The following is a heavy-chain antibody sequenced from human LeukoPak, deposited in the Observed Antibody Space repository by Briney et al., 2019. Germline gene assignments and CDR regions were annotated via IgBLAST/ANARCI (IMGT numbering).Heavy chain of an antibody. CDR2: VSDTGRA. D-gene: IGHD3-9*01. CDR1: IGSLNTYF. Sequence: SETLSLTCTVSIGSLNTYFWTWVRQPAGKGLEWIGRVSDTGRAYYNPSLESRVTISLDTSKNQFSLKVTSVTGAEPAVYYCARGKEMTRTSGYYSFDFWGQGTLVSVSS. V-gene: IGHV4-4*07. CDR3: ARGKEMTRTSGYYSFDF. J-gene: IGHJ4*02.